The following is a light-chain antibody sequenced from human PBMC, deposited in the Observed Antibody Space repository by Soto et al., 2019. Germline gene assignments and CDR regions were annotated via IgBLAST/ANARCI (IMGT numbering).Light chain of an antibody. V-gene: IGLV2-23*01. CDR1: SSDVGSYNL. CDR3: CSYAGSSTSVV. J-gene: IGLJ2*01. Sequence: QSVLTQPASVSGSPGQSITISCTGTSSDVGSYNLVSWYQQHPGKAPKLMIYEGSKRPSGVSNRFSGSKSDNTASLTISGLQAEDEADYYCCSYAGSSTSVVFGGGTKLTVL. CDR2: EGS.